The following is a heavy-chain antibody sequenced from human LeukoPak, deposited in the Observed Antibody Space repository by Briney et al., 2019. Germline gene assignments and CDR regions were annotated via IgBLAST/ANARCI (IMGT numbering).Heavy chain of an antibody. CDR1: GGSISSSSYY. Sequence: SETLSLTCTVSGGSISSSSYYWGWIRQPPGKGLEWIGSIYYSGSPYYNPSLKSRVTISVDTSKKQFSLKLSSVTAADTAVNYCSVRSSGTRDYWGQGTLVTVSS. CDR2: IYYSGSP. V-gene: IGHV4-39*01. D-gene: IGHD3-22*01. J-gene: IGHJ4*02. CDR3: SVRSSGTRDY.